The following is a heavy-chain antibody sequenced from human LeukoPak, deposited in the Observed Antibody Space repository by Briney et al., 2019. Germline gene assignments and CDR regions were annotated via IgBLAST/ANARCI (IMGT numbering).Heavy chain of an antibody. V-gene: IGHV4-34*01. D-gene: IGHD3-9*01. CDR2: INHSGST. CDR1: GGSFSGYY. J-gene: IGHJ4*02. Sequence: SETLSLTSAVYGGSFSGYYWSWIRQPPGKGLEWIGEINHSGSTNYNPSLKSRVTISVDTSKNQFSLKLSSVTAADTAVYYCASTKSRYFDWLYRYWGQGTLVTVSS. CDR3: ASTKSRYFDWLYRY.